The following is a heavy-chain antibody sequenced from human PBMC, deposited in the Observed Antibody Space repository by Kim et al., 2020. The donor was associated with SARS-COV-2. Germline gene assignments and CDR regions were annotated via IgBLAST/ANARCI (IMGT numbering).Heavy chain of an antibody. CDR3: ARRPQGYCSDGGCYNRYDMDV. D-gene: IGHD2-15*01. CDR1: GYSFTSYW. CDR2: IYPGDSDT. J-gene: IGHJ6*02. V-gene: IGHV5-51*01. Sequence: GESLKISCKGSGYSFTSYWIAWVRQMPGEGLEWMGVIYPGDSDTRYSPSFHGQVTISADKSISTAYLQWSSLKASDTAMYYCARRPQGYCSDGGCYNRYDMDVWGQGTTVTVSS.